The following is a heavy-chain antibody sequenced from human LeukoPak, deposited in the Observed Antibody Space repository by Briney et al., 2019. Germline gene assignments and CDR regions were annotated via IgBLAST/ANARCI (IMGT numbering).Heavy chain of an antibody. Sequence: GGSLRLSCEASGFTFSNHGMHWVRQAPGKGPEWVAFMRHDGSIKYYVDSVKGRFTISRDNSKNTLYLQMNSLRAEDTAVYYCAKGGEQVTWNFQNWGQGTLVTVSS. D-gene: IGHD1/OR15-1a*01. CDR1: GFTFSNHG. J-gene: IGHJ1*01. CDR2: MRHDGSIK. CDR3: AKGGEQVTWNFQN. V-gene: IGHV3-30*02.